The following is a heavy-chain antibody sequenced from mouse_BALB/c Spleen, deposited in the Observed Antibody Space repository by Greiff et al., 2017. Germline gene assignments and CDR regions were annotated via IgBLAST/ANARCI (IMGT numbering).Heavy chain of an antibody. CDR2: ISSGGSYT. CDR1: GFTFSSYG. Sequence: EVMLVESGGDLVKPGGSLKLSCAASGFTFSSYGMSWVRQTPDKRLEWVATISSGGSYTYYPDSVKGRFTISRDNAKNTLYLQMSSLKSEDTAMYYCARGYYRYDGWYFDVWGAGTTVTVSS. J-gene: IGHJ1*01. V-gene: IGHV5-6*02. D-gene: IGHD2-14*01. CDR3: ARGYYRYDGWYFDV.